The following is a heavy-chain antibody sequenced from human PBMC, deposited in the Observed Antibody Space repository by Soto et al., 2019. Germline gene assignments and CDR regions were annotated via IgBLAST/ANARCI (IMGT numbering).Heavy chain of an antibody. J-gene: IGHJ4*02. CDR1: GFTFSSYW. D-gene: IGHD1-26*01. CDR2: INSDGSST. V-gene: IGHV3-74*01. Sequence: EVQLVESGGGLVQPGGSLRLSCAASGFTFSSYWMHWVRQAPGKGLVWVSRINSDGSSTSYADSVKGRFTISRDNANNTLYLQMNSLRAEDTAVYYCARDRFRFAHSWSSCDYWCQGTLVTVSS. CDR3: ARDRFRFAHSWSSCDY.